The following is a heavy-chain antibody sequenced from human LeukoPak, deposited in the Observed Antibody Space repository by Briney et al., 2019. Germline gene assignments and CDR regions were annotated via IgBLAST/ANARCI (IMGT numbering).Heavy chain of an antibody. J-gene: IGHJ4*02. CDR1: GGSISSSSYY. CDR3: ARRWFGESRQFDY. CDR2: IYYSGST. V-gene: IGHV4-39*01. D-gene: IGHD3-10*01. Sequence: SETLSLTCTVSGGSISSSSYYWGWIRQPPGKELEWIGSIYYSGSTYYNPSLKSRVTISVDTSKNQFSLKLSSVTAADTAVYYCARRWFGESRQFDYWGQGTLVTVSS.